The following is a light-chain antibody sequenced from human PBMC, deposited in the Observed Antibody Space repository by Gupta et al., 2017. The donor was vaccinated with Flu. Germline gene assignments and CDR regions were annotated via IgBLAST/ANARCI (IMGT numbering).Light chain of an antibody. J-gene: IGKJ2*01. CDR1: QKIINY. V-gene: IGKV1-39*01. CDR3: QQSESNPFT. CDR2: AAS. Sequence: PSSLSASVGARVTITCRASQKIINYLNWYQQKPGKAPKLLIYAASSLRSGVPSRFSGSYSGTDFTLTIGRLRPEDFATYYCQQSESNPFTFGQGTKVEIK.